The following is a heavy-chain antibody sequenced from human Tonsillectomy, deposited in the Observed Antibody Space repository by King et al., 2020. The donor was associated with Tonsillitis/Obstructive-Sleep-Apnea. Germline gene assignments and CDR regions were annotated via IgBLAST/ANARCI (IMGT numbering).Heavy chain of an antibody. CDR1: GGSISGYY. CDR2: IYYSGST. J-gene: IGHJ3*02. V-gene: IGHV4-59*01. CDR3: AREGAVMNAFDI. Sequence: VQLPQSGPGLVKPSETLSFTCTVSGGSISGYYWSWIRQPPGKGLECIGYIYYSGSTNYNPSLKSRVTISADTSKNHFSLKLSSVTAADTAVYYCAREGAVMNAFDIWGQGTMVTVSS. D-gene: IGHD2-8*01.